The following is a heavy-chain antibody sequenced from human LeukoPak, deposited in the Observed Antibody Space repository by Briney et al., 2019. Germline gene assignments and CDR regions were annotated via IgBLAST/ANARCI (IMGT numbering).Heavy chain of an antibody. CDR1: GGSFSGYY. V-gene: IGHV4-34*01. CDR3: AREFPLYNQGGSYPIIWFDP. J-gene: IGHJ5*02. CDR2: INHSGST. Sequence: SETLSLTCAVYGGSFSGYYWSWIRQPPGKGLEWIGEINHSGSTNYNPSLKRRVTTAVGTNKKQSSLKLRNVTAADAAVYYCAREFPLYNQGGSYPIIWFDPWGQGALVTVSS. D-gene: IGHD3-16*02.